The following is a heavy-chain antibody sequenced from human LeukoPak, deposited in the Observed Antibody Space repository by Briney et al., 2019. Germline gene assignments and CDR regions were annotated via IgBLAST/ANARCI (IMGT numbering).Heavy chain of an antibody. CDR2: IYHSGST. V-gene: IGHV4-38-2*02. CDR3: ARAEATTNNWFDP. D-gene: IGHD5-12*01. CDR1: GYSISSGYY. J-gene: IGHJ5*02. Sequence: SETLSLTCTVSGYSISSGYYWGWIRQPPGKGLEWIGSIYHSGSTYYNPSLKSRVTISVDTSKNQFSLKLSSVTAADTAVYYCARAEATTNNWFDPWGQGTLVTVSS.